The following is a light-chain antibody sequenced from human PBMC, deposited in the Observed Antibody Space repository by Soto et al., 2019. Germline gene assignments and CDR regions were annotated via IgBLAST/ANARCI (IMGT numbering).Light chain of an antibody. CDR1: QSVSSSY. V-gene: IGKV3D-20*02. CDR3: QQRRT. J-gene: IGKJ1*01. CDR2: DAS. Sequence: EVVMTQSPATLSVSPGDGATLSCRASQSVSSSYLAWYQQKPGQAPRLLIYDASNRATGIPARFSGSGSGTDFTLTISSLEPEDFAVYYCQQRRTFGQGTKVDIK.